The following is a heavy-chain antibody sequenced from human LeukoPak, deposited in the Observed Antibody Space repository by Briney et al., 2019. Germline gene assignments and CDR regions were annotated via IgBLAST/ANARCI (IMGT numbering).Heavy chain of an antibody. Sequence: ASVKVSCKASGYTFTGYYMHWVRQAPGQGLEWMGRINPNSGGTNYAQKFQGRVTMTSDTSISTAYMELSRLRSDDTAVYYCARDRQLWLQSDYWGQGTLVTVSS. D-gene: IGHD5-18*01. CDR1: GYTFTGYY. J-gene: IGHJ4*02. CDR3: ARDRQLWLQSDY. V-gene: IGHV1-2*06. CDR2: INPNSGGT.